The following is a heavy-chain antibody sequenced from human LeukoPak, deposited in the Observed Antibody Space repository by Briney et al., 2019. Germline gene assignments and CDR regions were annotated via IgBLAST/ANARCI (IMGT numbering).Heavy chain of an antibody. J-gene: IGHJ4*02. D-gene: IGHD3-16*01. CDR3: VRHNQGEHFDY. Sequence: SETLSLTCSVSGFSISSSSYYWGWIRQPPGMGLEWIASIYYSEYTYYNPSIKSRGTISVDTSENQESRRLSSVTAADTSGSHCVRHNQGEHFDYWGEGTLVTVSS. V-gene: IGHV4-39*01. CDR1: GFSISSSSYY. CDR2: IYYSEYT.